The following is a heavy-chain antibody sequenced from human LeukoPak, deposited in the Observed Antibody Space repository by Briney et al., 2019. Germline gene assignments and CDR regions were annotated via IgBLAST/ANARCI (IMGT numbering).Heavy chain of an antibody. CDR1: GGSISSSSYY. D-gene: IGHD3-10*01. CDR2: IYYSGST. V-gene: IGHV4-39*07. J-gene: IGHJ6*03. Sequence: PSETLSLTCTVSGGSISSSSYYWGWIRQPPGKGLEWIGSIYYSGSTYYNPSLKSRVTISVDTSKNQFSLKLSSVTAADTAVYYCAIVTMVRGPSSYYYYMDVWGKGTTVTISS. CDR3: AIVTMVRGPSSYYYYMDV.